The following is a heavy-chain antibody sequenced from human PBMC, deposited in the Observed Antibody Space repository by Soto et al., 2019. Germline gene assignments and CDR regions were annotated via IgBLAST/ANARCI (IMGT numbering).Heavy chain of an antibody. Sequence: PGGSLRLSCAASGFTFSSYWMHWVRQAPGKGLVWVSRINSDGSSTSYADSVKGRFTISRDNAKNTLYLQMNSLRAEDTAVYYCAKDRGIAAVGATFQPLLYYYYGMDVWGQGTTVTVSS. D-gene: IGHD6-13*01. CDR3: AKDRGIAAVGATFQPLLYYYYGMDV. V-gene: IGHV3-74*01. J-gene: IGHJ6*02. CDR1: GFTFSSYW. CDR2: INSDGSST.